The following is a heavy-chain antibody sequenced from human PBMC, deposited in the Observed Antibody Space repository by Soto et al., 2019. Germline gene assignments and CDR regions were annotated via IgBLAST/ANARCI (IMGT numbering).Heavy chain of an antibody. CDR1: GFTFSSYS. J-gene: IGHJ4*02. D-gene: IGHD2-15*01. Sequence: GGSLRLSCAASGFTFSSYSMNWVRQAPGKGLEWVSSISSSSSYIYYADSVKGRFTISRDNAKNSLYLQMNSLRAEDTAVYYCARDRGYCSGGSCPHFDYWGQGTLVTVSS. V-gene: IGHV3-21*01. CDR2: ISSSSSYI. CDR3: ARDRGYCSGGSCPHFDY.